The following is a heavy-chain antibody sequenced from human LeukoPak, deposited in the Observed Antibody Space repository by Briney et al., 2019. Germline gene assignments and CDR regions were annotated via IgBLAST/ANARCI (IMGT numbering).Heavy chain of an antibody. CDR1: GFTFSSYA. CDR3: AKPDILTGSPIYYFDY. CDR2: ISGSGGST. D-gene: IGHD3-9*01. J-gene: IGHJ4*02. V-gene: IGHV3-23*01. Sequence: PGGSLRLSCAASGFTFSSYAMSWVRQAPGKGLEWVSAISGSGGSTYYADSVKGRFTISRDSSKNTLYLQMNSLRAEDTAVYYCAKPDILTGSPIYYFDYWGQGTLVTVSS.